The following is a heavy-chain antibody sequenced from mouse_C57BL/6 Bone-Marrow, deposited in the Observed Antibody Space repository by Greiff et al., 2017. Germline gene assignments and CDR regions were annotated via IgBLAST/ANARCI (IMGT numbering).Heavy chain of an antibody. V-gene: IGHV1-82*01. CDR2: IYPGDGDT. CDR1: GYAFSSSW. D-gene: IGHD1-1*01. Sequence: VQLQQSGPELVKPGASVKISCKASGYAFSSSWMNWVKQRPGKGLEWIGRIYPGDGDTNYNGKFKGKATLTADKSSSTAYMQLSSLTSEDSAVYFCARKRVLDFDYWGQGTTLTVSS. CDR3: ARKRVLDFDY. J-gene: IGHJ2*01.